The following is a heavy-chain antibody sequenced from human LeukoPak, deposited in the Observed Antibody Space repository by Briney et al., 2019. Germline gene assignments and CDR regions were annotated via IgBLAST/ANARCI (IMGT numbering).Heavy chain of an antibody. CDR2: ISGSGGAT. CDR1: GLTFSTFG. D-gene: IGHD3-22*01. J-gene: IGHJ4*02. V-gene: IGHV3-23*01. CDR3: ARDSRYNYDSSYSGLGDS. Sequence: PGGSLRLSCAASGLTFSTFGMSWVRQAPGKGLERASAISGSGGATFYADSVKGRFTISRDSSKNTLYLQMNSLRGEDTAVYYCARDSRYNYDSSYSGLGDSWGQGTLVTVSS.